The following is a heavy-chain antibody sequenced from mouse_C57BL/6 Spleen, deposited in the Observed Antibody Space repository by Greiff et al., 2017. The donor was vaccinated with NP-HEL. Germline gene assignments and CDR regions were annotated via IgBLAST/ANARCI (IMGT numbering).Heavy chain of an antibody. Sequence: EVQLVESGGGLVKPGGSLKLSCAASGFTFSSYAMSWVRQTPEKRLEWVATISDGGSYTYYPDNVKGRFTISRDNAKNNLYLQMSHLKSEDTAMYYCARDRAYYGSSRGAMDYWGQGTSVTVSS. CDR1: GFTFSSYA. V-gene: IGHV5-4*01. CDR2: ISDGGSYT. D-gene: IGHD1-1*01. J-gene: IGHJ4*01. CDR3: ARDRAYYGSSRGAMDY.